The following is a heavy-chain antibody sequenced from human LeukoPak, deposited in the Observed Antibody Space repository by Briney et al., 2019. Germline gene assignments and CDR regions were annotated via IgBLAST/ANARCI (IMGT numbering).Heavy chain of an antibody. CDR3: AKEGGYYYDSSGYCDY. CDR2: ISSSGSTI. V-gene: IGHV3-48*03. Sequence: GGSLRLSCAASGFTFSSYEMNWVRQAPGKGLEWVSYISSSGSTIYYADSVKGRFTISRDNAKNSLYLQMNSLRAEDTAVYYCAKEGGYYYDSSGYCDYWGQGTLVTVSS. J-gene: IGHJ4*02. CDR1: GFTFSSYE. D-gene: IGHD3-22*01.